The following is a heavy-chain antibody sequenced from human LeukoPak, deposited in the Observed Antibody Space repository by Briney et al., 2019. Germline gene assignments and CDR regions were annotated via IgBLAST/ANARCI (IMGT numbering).Heavy chain of an antibody. CDR3: AKAYGDYFDY. D-gene: IGHD4-17*01. V-gene: IGHV3-30*02. CDR2: IRYDGSNK. J-gene: IGHJ4*02. Sequence: GGSLKLSCAASGFTLSSYGMHWVRQAPGKGLEWVAFIRYDGSNKYYADSVKGRFTISRDNSKNTLYLQMNSLRAEDTAVYYCAKAYGDYFDYWGQGTLVTVSS. CDR1: GFTLSSYG.